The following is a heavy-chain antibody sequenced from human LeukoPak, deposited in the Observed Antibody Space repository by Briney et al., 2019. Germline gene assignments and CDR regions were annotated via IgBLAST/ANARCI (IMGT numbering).Heavy chain of an antibody. CDR1: GGSIRSSGYF. J-gene: IGHJ4*02. Sequence: PSETLSLTCSVSGGSIRSSGYFWGWIRQPPGKALEWIGSIYYGGTTYYNPSLKSRVTMSVDTSKKQFSLKLSSVTAADTAFYYCARQRDYYDSSGQSDFDSWGQGALVTVSS. CDR2: IYYGGTT. D-gene: IGHD3-22*01. CDR3: ARQRDYYDSSGQSDFDS. V-gene: IGHV4-39*01.